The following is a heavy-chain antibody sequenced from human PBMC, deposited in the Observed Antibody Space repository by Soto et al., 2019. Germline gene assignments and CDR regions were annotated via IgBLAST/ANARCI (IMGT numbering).Heavy chain of an antibody. CDR1: GFTFSSYG. D-gene: IGHD3-10*01. J-gene: IGHJ4*02. CDR3: AKDPNYYGWGSYYRILTFFDY. Sequence: QVQLVESGGGVVQPGRSLRLSCAASGFTFSSYGMHWVRQAPGKGLEWVAVISYDGSNKYYADSVKGRFTISRDNSKNSLYLQMNSLRAEDTAVYYCAKDPNYYGWGSYYRILTFFDYWGQGTLVTVSS. V-gene: IGHV3-30*18. CDR2: ISYDGSNK.